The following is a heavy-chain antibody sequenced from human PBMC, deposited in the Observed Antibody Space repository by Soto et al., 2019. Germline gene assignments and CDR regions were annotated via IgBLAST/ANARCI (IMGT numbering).Heavy chain of an antibody. J-gene: IGHJ6*03. D-gene: IGHD3-22*01. CDR1: GYTFTGYY. CDR3: ARDAGYYYAHPRAYMDV. V-gene: IGHV1-2*04. Sequence: ASVKVSCKASGYTFTGYYMHWVRQAPGQGLEWMGWINPNSGGTNYAQKFQGWVTMTRDTSISTAYMELSRLRSDDTAVYYCARDAGYYYAHPRAYMDVWGKGTTVTVSS. CDR2: INPNSGGT.